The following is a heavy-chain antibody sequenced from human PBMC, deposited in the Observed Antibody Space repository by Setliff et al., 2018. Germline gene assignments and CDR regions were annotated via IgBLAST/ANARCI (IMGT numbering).Heavy chain of an antibody. Sequence: SETLSLTCTVSGGSISSHYWSWIRQPPGKGLEWIGSIYYSGSTNYNPSLKSRVTISVDTSKNQFSLKLSSVTAADTAVYYCARALGSSSFPFDYWGQGTLVTVSS. D-gene: IGHD6-13*01. J-gene: IGHJ4*02. CDR2: IYYSGST. V-gene: IGHV4-59*11. CDR1: GGSISSHY. CDR3: ARALGSSSFPFDY.